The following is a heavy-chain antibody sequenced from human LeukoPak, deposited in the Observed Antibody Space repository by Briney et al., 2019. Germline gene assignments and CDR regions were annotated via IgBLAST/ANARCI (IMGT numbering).Heavy chain of an antibody. V-gene: IGHV3-11*04. CDR3: ARDRGIAVAGKGVNWFDP. Sequence: GGSLRLSCAASGFTFSDYYMSWIRQAPGKGLEWVSYISSSGSTIYYADSVKGRFTISRDNAKNSLYLQMNSLRAEDTAVYYCARDRGIAVAGKGVNWFDPWGQGTLVTVSS. CDR1: GFTFSDYY. J-gene: IGHJ5*02. CDR2: ISSSGSTI. D-gene: IGHD6-19*01.